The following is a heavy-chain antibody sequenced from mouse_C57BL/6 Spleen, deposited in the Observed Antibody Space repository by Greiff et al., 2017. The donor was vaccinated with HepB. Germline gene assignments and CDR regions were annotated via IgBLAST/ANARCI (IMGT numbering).Heavy chain of an antibody. V-gene: IGHV1-59*01. CDR1: GYTFTSYW. CDR2: IDPSDSYT. J-gene: IGHJ4*01. Sequence: QVQLQQSGAELVRPGTSVKLSCKASGYTFTSYWMHWVKQRPGQGLEWIGVIDPSDSYTNYNQKFKGKATLTVDTSSSTAYMQLSSLTSEDSAVYYCARSLGGSSYYAMDYWGQGTSVTVSS. D-gene: IGHD1-1*01. CDR3: ARSLGGSSYYAMDY.